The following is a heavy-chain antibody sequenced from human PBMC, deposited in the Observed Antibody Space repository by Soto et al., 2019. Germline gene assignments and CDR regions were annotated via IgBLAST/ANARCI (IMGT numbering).Heavy chain of an antibody. CDR2: IYYSGST. V-gene: IGHV4-59*08. J-gene: IGHJ4*02. Sequence: SETLSLTCNVSGVTIRGYYWNWIRQPPGKGLEWIGSIYYSGSTYNNPSLRSRVTMSIDTSKDQFSLKLKSVTAADTALYFSARQRTSVVTQASFDVWGPGSLVTVSS. CDR1: GVTIRGYY. D-gene: IGHD2-21*02. CDR3: ARQRTSVVTQASFDV.